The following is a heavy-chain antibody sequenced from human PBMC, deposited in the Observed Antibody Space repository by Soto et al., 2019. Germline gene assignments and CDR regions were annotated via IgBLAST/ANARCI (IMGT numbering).Heavy chain of an antibody. CDR2: IYHSGST. J-gene: IGHJ5*02. Sequence: PSETLSLTCAVSGGSISSGGYSWSWIRQPPGKGLEWIGYIYHSGSTYYNPSLKSRVTISVDRSKNQFSLKLSSVTAADTAVYYCARVTTGTDWFDPWGQGTLVTVSS. CDR3: ARVTTGTDWFDP. D-gene: IGHD4-17*01. CDR1: GGSISSGGYS. V-gene: IGHV4-30-2*01.